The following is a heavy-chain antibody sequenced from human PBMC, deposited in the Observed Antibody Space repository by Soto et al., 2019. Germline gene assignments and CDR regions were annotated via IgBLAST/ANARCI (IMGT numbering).Heavy chain of an antibody. J-gene: IGHJ3*02. CDR1: GGSISSGGYY. CDR3: ARDAGVAGTPAFDI. CDR2: IYYSGST. V-gene: IGHV4-31*03. Sequence: QVQLQESGPGLVKPSQTLSLTCTVSGGSISSGGYYWSWIRQHPGKGLEWIGYIYYSGSTYYNPSLKSRVTISVDTSKNQFSLKLSSVAAADTAVYYCARDAGVAGTPAFDIWGQGTMVTVSS. D-gene: IGHD6-19*01.